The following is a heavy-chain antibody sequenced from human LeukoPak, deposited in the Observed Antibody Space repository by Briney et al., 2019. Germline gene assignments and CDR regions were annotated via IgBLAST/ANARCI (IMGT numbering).Heavy chain of an antibody. CDR2: IYSSETA. V-gene: IGHV4-4*07. CDR3: AREQTQWINGGSYPYYFDY. J-gene: IGHJ4*02. CDR1: GVSISNYY. D-gene: IGHD1-26*01. Sequence: PSETLSLTCTVSGVSISNYYWNWVRQPAREGLEWIGRIYSSETANYNPSLKSRVTLSLDTSKSQFSLRLNSVTAVDTAVYYCAREQTQWINGGSYPYYFDYWGQGTLVTVSS.